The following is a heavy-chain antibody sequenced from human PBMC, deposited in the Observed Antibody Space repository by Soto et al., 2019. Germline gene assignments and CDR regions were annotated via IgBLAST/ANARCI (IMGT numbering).Heavy chain of an antibody. Sequence: QVQLQQWGAGLLKPSETLSLTCSVYGGSFNGYSWSWIRQPPGKGLEWIGELNHSGNTTYNPSLTSRVTISGDMSKNQFSLKLTSVTAADTAVYYCARNRAFEVWGQGTVVTVSS. CDR1: GGSFNGYS. CDR3: ARNRAFEV. J-gene: IGHJ3*01. CDR2: LNHSGNT. V-gene: IGHV4-34*01.